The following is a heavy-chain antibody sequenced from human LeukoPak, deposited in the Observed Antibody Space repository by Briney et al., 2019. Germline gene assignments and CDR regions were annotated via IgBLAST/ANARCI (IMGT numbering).Heavy chain of an antibody. CDR3: TRDLGGGWFDP. J-gene: IGHJ5*02. D-gene: IGHD3-10*01. CDR1: GDSISGYY. CDR2: IQTSGTT. Sequence: PSETLSLTCTVSGDSISGYYWSWTRQPAGEGLEWIGRIQTSGTTNYNPSLKSRITVSVDTSRNQISLKLTFVTAADTAVYYCTRDLGGGWFDPRGQGAPVTVSS. V-gene: IGHV4-4*07.